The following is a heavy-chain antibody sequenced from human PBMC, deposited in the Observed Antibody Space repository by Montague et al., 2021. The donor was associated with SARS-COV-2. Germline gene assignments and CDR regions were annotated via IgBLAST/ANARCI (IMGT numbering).Heavy chain of an antibody. V-gene: IGHV3-30*04. J-gene: IGHJ6*02. D-gene: IGHD2-21*01. CDR3: ANQLVGLYGMDV. CDR2: ISYDGSNK. CDR1: GFTFSSYA. Sequence: SLRLSCAASGFTFSSYAMHWVHQAPGKGLEWVAVISYDGSNKYYADSVKGRLTISRDNSKNTLYLQMNSLRAEDTAVYYCANQLVGLYGMDVWGQGTTVTVSS.